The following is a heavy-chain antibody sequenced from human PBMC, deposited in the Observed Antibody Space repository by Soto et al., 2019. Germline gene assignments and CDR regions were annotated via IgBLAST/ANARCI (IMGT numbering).Heavy chain of an antibody. CDR3: VRHQFDLSSPYDY. J-gene: IGHJ4*02. CDR2: VYGGDSDT. Sequence: GESLKISCKGSGYNFINYWIGWVRQKPGKGLEWMGIVYGGDSDTRYSPSFQGQVTILVDRSTSTAYLQWSSLEASDSATYYCVRHQFDLSSPYDYWGQGTLVTVSS. D-gene: IGHD3-9*01. V-gene: IGHV5-51*01. CDR1: GYNFINYW.